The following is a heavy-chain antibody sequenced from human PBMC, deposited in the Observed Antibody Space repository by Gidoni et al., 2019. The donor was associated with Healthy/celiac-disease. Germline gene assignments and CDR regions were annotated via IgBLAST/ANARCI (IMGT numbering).Heavy chain of an antibody. CDR1: GFTFSSYG. J-gene: IGHJ4*02. Sequence: QVQLVESGGGVVQPGRSLRLSCAASGFTFSSYGMHWVRQAPGKGLEGVAVIWYDGSNKYYADSVKGRFTISRDNSKNTLYLQMNSLRAEDTAVYYCARDTGYYDILTGYWDYWGQGTLVTVSS. CDR2: IWYDGSNK. D-gene: IGHD3-9*01. CDR3: ARDTGYYDILTGYWDY. V-gene: IGHV3-33*01.